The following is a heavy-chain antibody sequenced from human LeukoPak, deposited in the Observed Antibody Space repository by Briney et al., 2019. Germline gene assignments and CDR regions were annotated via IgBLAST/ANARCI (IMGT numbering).Heavy chain of an antibody. J-gene: IGHJ4*02. Sequence: SETLSLTCTVSGGSISSYYWSWIRQPPRKGLEWIGYIYYSGSTNYNPSLKSRVTISVDTSKNQFSLKLSSVTAADTAVYYCARHGQYYDILTAVDYWAREPWSPSPQ. CDR3: ARHGQYYDILTAVDY. D-gene: IGHD3-9*01. CDR1: GGSISSYY. CDR2: IYYSGST. V-gene: IGHV4-59*08.